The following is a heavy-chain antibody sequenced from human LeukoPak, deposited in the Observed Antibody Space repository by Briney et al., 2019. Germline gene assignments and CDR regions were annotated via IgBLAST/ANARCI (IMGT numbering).Heavy chain of an antibody. D-gene: IGHD2-15*01. CDR1: GYTSTSFH. V-gene: IGHV1-46*01. CDR3: AREIIATYYFDY. J-gene: IGHJ4*02. Sequence: ASVKVSCKTSGYTSTSFHMHWVRQAPGQGPEWMGIVNTNNGATTYAQKFQGRVIMTRDRSTSTVYMELSSLKSEDTAVYYCAREIIATYYFDYWGQGALVTVSS. CDR2: VNTNNGAT.